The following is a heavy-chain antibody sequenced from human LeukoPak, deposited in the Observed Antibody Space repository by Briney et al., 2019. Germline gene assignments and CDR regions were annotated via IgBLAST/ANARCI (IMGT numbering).Heavy chain of an antibody. CDR2: ISDTGGTT. CDR1: GFTFSTYA. D-gene: IGHD3-16*01. J-gene: IGHJ4*02. CDR3: AKVPYDSLRYYFDY. Sequence: PGGSLRLSCSVSGFTFSTYAMGWVRQAPGRGVEWGSAISDTGGTTYYADSVKGRFTVSRDSSKNTLYLQINSLRAEDTAVYFCAKVPYDSLRYYFDYWGQGTLVTVSS. V-gene: IGHV3-23*01.